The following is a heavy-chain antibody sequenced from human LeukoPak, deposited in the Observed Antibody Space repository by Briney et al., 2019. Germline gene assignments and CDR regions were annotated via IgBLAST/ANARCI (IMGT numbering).Heavy chain of an antibody. Sequence: GGSLRLSCAASGFTFSSYAMSWVRQAPGKGLEWVSSISGSGVSTYYADSVKGRFTISRDNSKNTLYLQMNSLRAEDTAEYYCAKKGYCSGGSCYYFDFWGQGTLVTVSS. CDR3: AKKGYCSGGSCYYFDF. CDR1: GFTFSSYA. CDR2: ISGSGVST. D-gene: IGHD2-15*01. V-gene: IGHV3-23*01. J-gene: IGHJ4*02.